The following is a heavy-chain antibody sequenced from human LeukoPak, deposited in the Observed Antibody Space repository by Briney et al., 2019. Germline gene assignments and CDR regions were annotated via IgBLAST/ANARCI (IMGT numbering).Heavy chain of an antibody. CDR1: GFTFNSYE. J-gene: IGHJ6*04. Sequence: GGSLRLSCAASGFTFNSYEMNWVRQAPGKGLEWISYISTSGSTRYYADSVKGRFTIYRDNTENSLYLQMKSLRAEDTAVYYCARGDGGYYYGMDVWGKGTTVTVSS. V-gene: IGHV3-48*03. CDR3: ARGDGGYYYGMDV. D-gene: IGHD4-23*01. CDR2: ISTSGSTR.